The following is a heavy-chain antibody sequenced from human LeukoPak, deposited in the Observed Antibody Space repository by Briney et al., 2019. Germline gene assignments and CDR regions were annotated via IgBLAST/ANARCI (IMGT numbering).Heavy chain of an antibody. V-gene: IGHV1-3*01. D-gene: IGHD3-9*01. CDR3: ARSPDILTGENFDY. CDR2: INASNGNT. CDR1: GYTFTSYA. Sequence: ASVKVSCKASGYTFTSYAMHWVRQAPGQRLEWMGWINASNGNTKYSQEFQGRVTITRDTSASTAYMELSRLRSDDTAVYYCARSPDILTGENFDYWGQGTLVTVSS. J-gene: IGHJ4*02.